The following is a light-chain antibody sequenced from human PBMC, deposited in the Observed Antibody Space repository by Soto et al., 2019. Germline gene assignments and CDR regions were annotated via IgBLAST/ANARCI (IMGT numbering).Light chain of an antibody. CDR2: DAS. J-gene: IGKJ5*01. CDR3: QQFHSFPIT. Sequence: DIQMTQSPSTLSASAGDRVTITCRASRSIDVWLAWYQQKPGKAPKLLINDASSLESGVPSRFTGGGSGTEFTLTISSLQPDDFATYYCQQFHSFPITFGQGTRLEIK. CDR1: RSIDVW. V-gene: IGKV1-5*01.